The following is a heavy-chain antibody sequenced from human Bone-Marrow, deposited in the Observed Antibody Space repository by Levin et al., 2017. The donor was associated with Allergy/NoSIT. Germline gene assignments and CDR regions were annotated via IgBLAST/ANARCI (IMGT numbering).Heavy chain of an antibody. CDR1: GDSISSDDYY. CDR3: ARGTDETSYYFDY. V-gene: IGHV4-39*07. Sequence: PSETLSLTCTVSGDSISSDDYYWGWIRQPPGTGLEWIASIYYSGTTYYNPSLKSRVTISIDTPKNQFSLKLNSVTAADTAVYYCARGTDETSYYFDYWGQGTLVTVSS. CDR2: IYYSGTT. J-gene: IGHJ4*02.